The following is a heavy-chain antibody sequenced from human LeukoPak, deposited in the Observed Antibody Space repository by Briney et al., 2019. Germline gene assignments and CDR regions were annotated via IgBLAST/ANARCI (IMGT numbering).Heavy chain of an antibody. CDR3: AKASRYSGSYYGYYYYGMDV. Sequence: SETLSLTCTVSGGSISSYYWSWIRQPPRNGQEWIGYIYYSGSTNYNPSLKSRVTISVDTSKNQFSLKLSSVTAADTAVYYCAKASRYSGSYYGYYYYGMDVWGQGTTVTVSS. D-gene: IGHD1-26*01. CDR1: GGSISSYY. J-gene: IGHJ6*02. V-gene: IGHV4-59*01. CDR2: IYYSGST.